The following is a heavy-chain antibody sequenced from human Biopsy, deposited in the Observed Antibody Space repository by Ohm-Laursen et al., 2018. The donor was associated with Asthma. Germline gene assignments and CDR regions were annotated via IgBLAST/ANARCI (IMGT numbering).Heavy chain of an antibody. V-gene: IGHV3-33*01. CDR2: IWYDGGNK. D-gene: IGHD6-19*01. Sequence: SLRLSCTASGFTFSSYGMHWVRQAPGKGLEWVAVIWYDGGNKYYADSVKGRFTISRDNSKNTLYLQMNSLRAEDTAVYYCARDREYSSGWYQPLFDYWGQGTLVTVSS. CDR1: GFTFSSYG. CDR3: ARDREYSSGWYQPLFDY. J-gene: IGHJ4*02.